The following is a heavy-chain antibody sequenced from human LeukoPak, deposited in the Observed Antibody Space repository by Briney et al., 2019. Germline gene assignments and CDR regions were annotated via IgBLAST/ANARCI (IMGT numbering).Heavy chain of an antibody. V-gene: IGHV3-30*02. J-gene: IGHJ4*02. CDR1: GFTFSSYG. Sequence: GGSLRLSCAASGFTFSSYGMHWVRQAPGKGLEWVAFIRYDGGNKYYADSVKGRFTISRDNSKNTLYLQMNSLRAEDTAVYYYASMTVYWGQGTLVTVSS. CDR3: ASMTVY. CDR2: IRYDGGNK. D-gene: IGHD2/OR15-2a*01.